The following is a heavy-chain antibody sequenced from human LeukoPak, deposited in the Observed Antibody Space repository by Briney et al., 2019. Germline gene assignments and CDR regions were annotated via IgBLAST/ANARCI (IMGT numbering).Heavy chain of an antibody. J-gene: IGHJ4*02. Sequence: PGGSLRLSCAASGFTFSSYDMHWVRQAPGKGLEWVALISNDGSNKYYTDSVKGRFTISRDNSKNTLYLQMNSLRAEDTAVYYCAKDGRLYYDSGVDHFDYWGQGTLVTVSP. CDR2: ISNDGSNK. V-gene: IGHV3-30*18. CDR1: GFTFSSYD. CDR3: AKDGRLYYDSGVDHFDY. D-gene: IGHD3-22*01.